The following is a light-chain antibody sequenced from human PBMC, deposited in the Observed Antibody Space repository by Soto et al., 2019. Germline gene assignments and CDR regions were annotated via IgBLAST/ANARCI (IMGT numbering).Light chain of an antibody. CDR1: SSNIGAGYD. J-gene: IGLJ3*02. CDR2: GNN. Sequence: QSVLTQPPSVSGAPGQRVTISCTESSSNIGAGYDVHWYQQLPGTAPKLLLYGNNNRPSGVPDRFSGSKSGTSASLAITGLQAEDEADYYCQSYDSSLSGWVFGGGTKLTVL. CDR3: QSYDSSLSGWV. V-gene: IGLV1-40*01.